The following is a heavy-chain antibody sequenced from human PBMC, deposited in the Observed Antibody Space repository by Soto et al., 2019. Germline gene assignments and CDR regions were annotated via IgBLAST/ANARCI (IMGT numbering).Heavy chain of an antibody. V-gene: IGHV3-11*01. D-gene: IGHD1-20*01. CDR1: GFTFSDYY. CDR3: ASTNWKRAFYYFDY. CDR2: ISSSGSTI. J-gene: IGHJ4*02. Sequence: GGSLRLSCAASGFTFSDYYMIWIRQAPGKGLEWVSYISSSGSTIYYADSVKGRFTISRDNAKNSLYLQMNSLRAEDTAVYYCASTNWKRAFYYFDYWGQGTLVTSPQ.